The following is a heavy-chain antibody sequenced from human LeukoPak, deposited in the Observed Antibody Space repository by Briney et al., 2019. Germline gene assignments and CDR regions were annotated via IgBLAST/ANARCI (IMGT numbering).Heavy chain of an antibody. CDR1: GYDFTSVG. J-gene: IGHJ4*02. D-gene: IGHD6-25*01. CDR3: ARVAERHLDYYFDY. V-gene: IGHV1-2*02. CDR2: INPNSGGT. Sequence: GASVKVSCKASGYDFTSVGITWVRQAPGQGLEWMGWINPNSGGTNYAQKFQGRVTMTRDTSISTAYMELSRLRSDDTAVYYCARVAERHLDYYFDYWGQGTLVTVSS.